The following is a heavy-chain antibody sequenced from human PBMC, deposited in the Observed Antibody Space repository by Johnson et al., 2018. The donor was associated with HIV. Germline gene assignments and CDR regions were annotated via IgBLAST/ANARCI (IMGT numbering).Heavy chain of an antibody. CDR2: ISSSGSTI. J-gene: IGHJ3*02. V-gene: IGHV3-11*01. CDR3: AKDRSTGWYPAFDI. Sequence: QVQLVESGGGLVQPGGSLRLSCAASGFTFSDYYMSWIRQAPGKGLEWVSYISSSGSTIYYADSVKGRFTISRDNAKNSLYLQMNSLRAEDTAFYYCAKDRSTGWYPAFDIWGQGTMVTVSS. D-gene: IGHD6-19*01. CDR1: GFTFSDYY.